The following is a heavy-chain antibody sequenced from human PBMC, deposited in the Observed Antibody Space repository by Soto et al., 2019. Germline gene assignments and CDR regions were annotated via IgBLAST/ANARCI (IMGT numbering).Heavy chain of an antibody. D-gene: IGHD6-19*01. J-gene: IGHJ4*02. CDR1: GYTFTSYG. CDR2: ISAYNGNT. CDR3: ARDLAAGLVDY. Sequence: QVQLVKSGAEMKKPGASVKVSCKASGYTFTSYGISWVRQAPGQGLEWMGWISAYNGNTNYAQMLQVRVTMTTDTSTSTAYMALRRLTSADTAVYYCARDLAAGLVDYWGQGTLVTVSS. V-gene: IGHV1-18*01.